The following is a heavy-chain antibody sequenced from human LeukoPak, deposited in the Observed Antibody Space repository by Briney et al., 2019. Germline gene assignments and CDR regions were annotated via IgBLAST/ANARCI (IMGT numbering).Heavy chain of an antibody. J-gene: IGHJ4*02. D-gene: IGHD5-18*01. CDR2: FSSGFHA. CDR3: VREARGYHYTYFDY. CDR1: GFTLGSHD. V-gene: IGHV3-13*01. Sequence: GGSLRLSCTASGFTLGSHDMHWVRQIPGQGLEWVAAFSSGFHAFFADSVQGRFTVSREDARNSLYLQMNSLRAGDTAVYYCVREARGYHYTYFDYWGQGTLVTVSS.